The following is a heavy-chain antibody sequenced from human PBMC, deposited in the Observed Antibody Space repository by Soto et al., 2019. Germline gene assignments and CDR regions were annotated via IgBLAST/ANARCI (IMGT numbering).Heavy chain of an antibody. J-gene: IGHJ5*02. Sequence: SETLSLTCAVSGYSISSSNWWGWIRQPPGKGLEWIGYIYYSGTTYYNPSLKSRVTISVDTSKNQFSLKLTSVTAADTAVYYCARVPSPWGQGTLVTVSS. V-gene: IGHV4-28*03. CDR2: IYYSGTT. CDR1: GYSISSSNW. CDR3: ARVPSP.